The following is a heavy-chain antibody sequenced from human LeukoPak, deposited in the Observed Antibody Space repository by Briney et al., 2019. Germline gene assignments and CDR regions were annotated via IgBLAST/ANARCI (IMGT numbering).Heavy chain of an antibody. D-gene: IGHD2-2*01. J-gene: IGHJ4*02. CDR3: ARETDSTLFGY. CDR2: ISSSGSTI. CDR1: GFTFSSYE. Sequence: GGSLRLSCAASGFTFSSYEMNWVRQAPGKGLEWVSYISSSGSTIYYADSVKGRFIISRDNAKNSLYLQMNSLRAEDTAVYYCARETDSTLFGYWGQGTLVTVSS. V-gene: IGHV3-48*03.